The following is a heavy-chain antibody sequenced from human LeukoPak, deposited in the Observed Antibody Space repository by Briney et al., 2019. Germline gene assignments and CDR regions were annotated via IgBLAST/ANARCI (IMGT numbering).Heavy chain of an antibody. Sequence: GGSLRLSCAASGFTFSSYEMNWVRQAPGKGLEWISNISSQSSSIHYADSVKGRFTISRDNSKNTLYLQMNSLRAEDTAVYYCAKALYNYYDSSGPFDYWGQGTLVTVSS. V-gene: IGHV3-48*03. CDR1: GFTFSSYE. D-gene: IGHD3-22*01. CDR2: ISSQSSSI. J-gene: IGHJ4*02. CDR3: AKALYNYYDSSGPFDY.